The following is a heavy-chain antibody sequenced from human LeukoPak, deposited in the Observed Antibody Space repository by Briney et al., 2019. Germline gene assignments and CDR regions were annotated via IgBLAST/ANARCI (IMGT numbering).Heavy chain of an antibody. Sequence: GGSLRLSCAASGFAFSSYGLSWVRQAPGKGLEWLSAISGSGGRTYYADSVKGRFTISRDNSKNTLYLQMSSLRAEDTAVYYCAKCASGYAHDCWSERTLLTVS. CDR1: GFAFSSYG. J-gene: IGHJ4*02. D-gene: IGHD2-2*01. CDR3: AKCASGYAHDC. CDR2: ISGSGGRT. V-gene: IGHV3-23*01.